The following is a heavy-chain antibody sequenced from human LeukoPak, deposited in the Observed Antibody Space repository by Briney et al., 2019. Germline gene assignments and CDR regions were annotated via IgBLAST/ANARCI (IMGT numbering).Heavy chain of an antibody. J-gene: IGHJ4*02. Sequence: PGGSLRLSCAASGFTFSSYSMNWVRQAPGKGLEWVSYITSSSSTIYYADSVKGRFTISRDNAKNSLFLQMNSLRDEDTAVYYCASGYSSSHYRYYFDCWGQGTLVTVSS. V-gene: IGHV3-48*02. CDR2: ITSSSSTI. D-gene: IGHD6-13*01. CDR1: GFTFSSYS. CDR3: ASGYSSSHYRYYFDC.